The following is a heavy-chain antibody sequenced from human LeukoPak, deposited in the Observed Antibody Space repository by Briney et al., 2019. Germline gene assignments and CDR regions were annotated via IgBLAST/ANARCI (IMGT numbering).Heavy chain of an antibody. D-gene: IGHD1-26*01. CDR3: ARVGDSGSYSDAFDI. CDR1: GYTFTGYY. J-gene: IGHJ3*02. V-gene: IGHV1-2*02. CDR2: INPNSGGT. Sequence: ASVKVSCKASGYTFTGYYMHWVRQAPGQGLEWMGWINPNSGGTNYAQKFQGRVTMTRDTSISTAYMELSRLRSDDTAVYYCARVGDSGSYSDAFDIWGQGTMVTVSS.